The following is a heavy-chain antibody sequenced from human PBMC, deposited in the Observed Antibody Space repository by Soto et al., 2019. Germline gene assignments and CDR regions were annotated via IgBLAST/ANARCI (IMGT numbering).Heavy chain of an antibody. CDR1: GDTFTFYS. D-gene: IGHD3-10*01. J-gene: IGHJ4*02. V-gene: IGHV1-69*02. Sequence: QVQLVQSGAEVKKPGSSVRVSCKASGDTFTFYSINWVRQAPGLGLEWMGRINPILSMSNYAQRFQGRVTMTAEKSTSTAYMELSSLRSEDTAMYYWASSYGSGYRAFDYWGQGALVTVSS. CDR2: INPILSMS. CDR3: ASSYGSGYRAFDY.